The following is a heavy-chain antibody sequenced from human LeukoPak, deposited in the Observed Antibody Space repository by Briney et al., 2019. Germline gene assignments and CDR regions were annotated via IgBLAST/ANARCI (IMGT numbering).Heavy chain of an antibody. J-gene: IGHJ6*02. CDR1: GFTVSSNY. V-gene: IGHV3-66*01. D-gene: IGHD3-22*01. CDR2: IYSGGST. Sequence: GGSLRLSCAASGFTVSSNYTSWVRQAPGKGLEWVSVIYSGGSTYYADSVKGRFTISRDNSKNTLYLQMNSLRAEDTAVYYCARDRTYYYDATYGMDVWGQGTTVTVSS. CDR3: ARDRTYYYDATYGMDV.